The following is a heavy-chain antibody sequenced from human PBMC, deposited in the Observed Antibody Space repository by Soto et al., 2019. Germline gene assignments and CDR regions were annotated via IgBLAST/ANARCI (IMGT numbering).Heavy chain of an antibody. CDR1: GFIFTDWF. D-gene: IGHD2-21*01. Sequence: PLAQSGPEVKRHGASVKISCKASGFIFTDWFMHWVRQAPGQGPEWMGIINTSGGNSIYSQKFQDRVTMTRDTSTSTLYVELSSLTSADTAVYYCAKEGAIPGEVDAWGQGTLVTVSS. CDR2: INTSGGNS. V-gene: IGHV1-46*01. CDR3: AKEGAIPGEVDA. J-gene: IGHJ1*01.